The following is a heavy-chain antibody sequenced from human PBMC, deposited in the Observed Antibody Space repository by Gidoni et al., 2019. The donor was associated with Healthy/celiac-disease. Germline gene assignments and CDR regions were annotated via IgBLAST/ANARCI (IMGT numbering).Heavy chain of an antibody. CDR1: GFTFSSYA. Sequence: EVQLLESGGGLVQPRGSLRLSCAASGFTFSSYAMSWVRQAPGQGLEWVSAISGSGGSTYYADSVKGRFTISRDNSKNTLYLQMNSLRAEDTAVYYCAKDLGSSGFFDYWGQGTLVTVSS. V-gene: IGHV3-23*01. J-gene: IGHJ4*02. CDR2: ISGSGGST. D-gene: IGHD3-22*01. CDR3: AKDLGSSGFFDY.